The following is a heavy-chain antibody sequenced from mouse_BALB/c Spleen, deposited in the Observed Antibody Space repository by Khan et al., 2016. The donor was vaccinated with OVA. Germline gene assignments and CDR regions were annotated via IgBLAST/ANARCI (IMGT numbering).Heavy chain of an antibody. CDR3: ARWNYYGHYFGY. D-gene: IGHD1-1*01. CDR2: ISYSGGT. Sequence: EVQLQESGPGLVKPSQSLSLTCTVTGYSITSGYAWNWIRQFPGNKLEWMGYISYSGGTSYNPSLKSRISITREPSKNQFFLQLNSVTTEDTATYYSARWNYYGHYFGYWGQGTTLTVSS. J-gene: IGHJ2*01. CDR1: GYSITSGYA. V-gene: IGHV3-2*02.